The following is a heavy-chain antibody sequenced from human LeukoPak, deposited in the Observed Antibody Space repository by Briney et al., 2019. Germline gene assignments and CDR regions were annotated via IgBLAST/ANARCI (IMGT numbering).Heavy chain of an antibody. D-gene: IGHD3-22*01. CDR2: IYYSGST. V-gene: IGHV4-30-4*01. Sequence: SETLSLTCTASGGSISSGDYYWSWIRQPPGKGLEWIGYIYYSGSTYYNPSLKSRVTISVDTSKNQFSLKLSSVTAADTAVYYCARDHTYYYDSRTEGYFQHWGQGTLVTVSS. J-gene: IGHJ1*01. CDR3: ARDHTYYYDSRTEGYFQH. CDR1: GGSISSGDYY.